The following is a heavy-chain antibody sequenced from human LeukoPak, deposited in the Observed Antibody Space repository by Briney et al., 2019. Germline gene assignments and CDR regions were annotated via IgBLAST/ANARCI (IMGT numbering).Heavy chain of an antibody. Sequence: PGESLRLSCAASGFRISSYAMMWLSQAPGKGLAWVSGISVTSFTTLYADSVKGRFSISRDNSKNILYLQMNSLRAEDTALYYCAKDNSPFMITFGGDLDYWGQGTLVTVSS. J-gene: IGHJ4*02. D-gene: IGHD3-16*01. CDR3: AKDNSPFMITFGGDLDY. CDR2: ISVTSFTT. CDR1: GFRISSYA. V-gene: IGHV3-23*01.